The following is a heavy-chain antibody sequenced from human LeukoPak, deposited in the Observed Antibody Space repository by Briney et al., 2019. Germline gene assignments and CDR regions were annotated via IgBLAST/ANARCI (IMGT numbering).Heavy chain of an antibody. V-gene: IGHV3-21*05. J-gene: IGHJ4*02. CDR1: GFTFSIYS. Sequence: GGSLRLSCVASGFTFSIYSMNWVRQAPGKGLEWVSYISKNSDDIYNADSARGRFTISRDNAKNSLYLQMNSLRAEDTAVYYCARVRPGYYCDYWGQGILVTVSS. CDR2: ISKNSDDI. CDR3: ARVRPGYYCDY.